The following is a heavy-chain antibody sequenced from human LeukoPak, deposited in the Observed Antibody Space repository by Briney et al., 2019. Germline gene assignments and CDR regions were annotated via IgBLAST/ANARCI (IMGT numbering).Heavy chain of an antibody. V-gene: IGHV4-61*02. Sequence: SQTLSLTCTVSGASISSGNYYWNWIRQPAGKGLEWTGRIYTSGSTNYNPSLKSRVTISVDTSKNQFSLKLSSVTAADTAVYYCARDKRLLVRWGFDPWGQGTLVTVSS. D-gene: IGHD3-10*01. CDR1: GASISSGNYY. CDR2: IYTSGST. CDR3: ARDKRLLVRWGFDP. J-gene: IGHJ5*02.